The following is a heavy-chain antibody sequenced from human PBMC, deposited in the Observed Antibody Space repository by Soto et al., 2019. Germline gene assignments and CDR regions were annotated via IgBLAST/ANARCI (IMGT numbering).Heavy chain of an antibody. CDR1: GFTFSSYS. CDR2: ISSSSSYI. V-gene: IGHV3-21*01. J-gene: IGHJ5*02. D-gene: IGHD3-16*02. CDR3: ARAPFPPSYNWFDP. Sequence: GGSLRLSCAASGFTFSSYSMNWVRQAPGKGLEWVSSISSSSSYIYYADSVKGRFTISRDNAKNSLYLQMNSLRAKDTAVYYCARAPFPPSYNWFDPWGQGTLVTVSS.